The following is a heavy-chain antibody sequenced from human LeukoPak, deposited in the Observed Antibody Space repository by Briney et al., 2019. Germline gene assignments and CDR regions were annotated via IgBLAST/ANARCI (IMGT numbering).Heavy chain of an antibody. D-gene: IGHD7-27*01. CDR1: GYSFTSYW. CDR3: ARQGLGELGVEHAFDI. V-gene: IGHV5-10-1*01. Sequence: GESLQISCKGSGYSFTSYWISWVRQMPGKGLEWMGRIDPSDSYTNYSPSFQGHVTISADKSISTAYLQWSSLKASDTAMYYCARQGLGELGVEHAFDIWGQGTMVTVSS. CDR2: IDPSDSYT. J-gene: IGHJ3*02.